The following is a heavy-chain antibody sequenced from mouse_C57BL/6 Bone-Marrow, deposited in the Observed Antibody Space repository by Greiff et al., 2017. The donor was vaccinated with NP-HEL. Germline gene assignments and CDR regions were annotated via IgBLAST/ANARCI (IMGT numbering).Heavy chain of an antibody. CDR1: GYTFTDYN. CDR3: ARRENWGYAMDY. D-gene: IGHD4-1*01. J-gene: IGHJ4*01. V-gene: IGHV1-18*01. CDR2: INPNNGGT. Sequence: EVKLQESGPELVKPGASVKIPCKASGYTFTDYNMDWVKQSHGKSLEWIGDINPNNGGTIYNQKFKGKATLTVDKSSSTAYMELRSLTSEDTAVYYCARRENWGYAMDYWGQGTSVTVSS.